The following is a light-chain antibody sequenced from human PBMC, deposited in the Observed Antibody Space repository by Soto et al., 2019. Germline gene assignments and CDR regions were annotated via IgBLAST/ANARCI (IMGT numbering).Light chain of an antibody. V-gene: IGLV1-40*01. CDR2: GDS. J-gene: IGLJ3*02. CDR1: SSNIGRGYD. Sequence: QSVLTQPPSVSGAPGQRVTISCTGSSSNIGRGYDVHWYQQFPGSAPRLLLSGDSNRPSGVADRFSGSRSGTSASLAIRGLQAEDEAYYYCQTFDSSLTISWVFGGGTKLTVL. CDR3: QTFDSSLTISWV.